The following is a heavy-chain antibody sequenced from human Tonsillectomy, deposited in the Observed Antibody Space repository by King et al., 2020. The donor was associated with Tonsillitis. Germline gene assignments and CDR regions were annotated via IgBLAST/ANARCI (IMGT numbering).Heavy chain of an antibody. J-gene: IGHJ4*02. V-gene: IGHV3-23*04. D-gene: IGHD2-15*01. CDR3: AKAKVDYCGGGSCYGY. Sequence: VQLVESGGGLAQPGGSLRLSCAASGFTFSTYAMSWVRQTPGKGLEWVSAISGSGGSTYYADSVKGRFTISRDNSKNTLYLQMNSLRAEDTAVYYSAKAKVDYCGGGSCYGYWGQGTLVTVSS. CDR2: ISGSGGST. CDR1: GFTFSTYA.